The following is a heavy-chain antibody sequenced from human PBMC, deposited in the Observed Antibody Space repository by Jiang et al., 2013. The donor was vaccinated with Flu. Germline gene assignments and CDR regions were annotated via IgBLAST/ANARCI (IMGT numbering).Heavy chain of an antibody. J-gene: IGHJ6*01. CDR3: ARVLVGFERVAADIDLYYGMDV. V-gene: IGHV1-69*17. D-gene: IGHD2-15*01. CDR2: ILPIVGIA. CDR1: GGTSTSYT. Sequence: GAEVKKPGSSVKVSCKASGGTSTSYTIIWVRQAPGQGLEWMGGILPIVGIADYAQKFQGRVTITADKSTSAAYMEFSSLRSEDTAVYYCARVLVGFERVAADIDLYYGMDVWGPRDHGHRLL.